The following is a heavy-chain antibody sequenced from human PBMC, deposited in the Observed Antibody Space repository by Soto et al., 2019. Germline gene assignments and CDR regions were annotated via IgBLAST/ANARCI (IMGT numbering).Heavy chain of an antibody. CDR3: RLYYDFWSGYYASDPIDY. CDR1: GYTFTSYA. V-gene: IGHV1-3*01. Sequence: GASVKVSCRASGYTFTSYAMHWVRQAPGQRLEWMGWINAGNGNTKYSQKFQGRVTITRDTSASTAYMELSSLRSEDTAVYYCRLYYDFWSGYYASDPIDYWGQGTLVTVSS. J-gene: IGHJ4*02. D-gene: IGHD3-3*01. CDR2: INAGNGNT.